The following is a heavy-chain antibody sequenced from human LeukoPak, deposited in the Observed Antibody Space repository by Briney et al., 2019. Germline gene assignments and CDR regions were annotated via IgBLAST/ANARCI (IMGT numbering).Heavy chain of an antibody. Sequence: PSETLSLTCSVPGGSISRYYRFWIRQPPGKGLEWIGSVFHSGNTNYNPSLKSRVTISVDTSKNQFSMKLSSVTAADTAVYYCASSDIVTGTTYYFDYWGQGTLITVSS. CDR1: GGSISRYY. CDR3: ASSDIVTGTTYYFDY. V-gene: IGHV4-59*01. J-gene: IGHJ4*02. D-gene: IGHD1-14*01. CDR2: VFHSGNT.